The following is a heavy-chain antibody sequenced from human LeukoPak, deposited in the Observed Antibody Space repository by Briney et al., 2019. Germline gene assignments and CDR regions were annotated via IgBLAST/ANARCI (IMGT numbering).Heavy chain of an antibody. V-gene: IGHV3-30*03. J-gene: IGHJ3*02. Sequence: GGSLRLSCAASGFTFSSYGMHWVRQAPGKGLEWVAVISYDGSNKYYADSVKGRFTISRDNSKNTLYPQMNSLRAEDTAVYYCARVLRDYDSRAYDAFDIWGQGTMVTVSS. CDR1: GFTFSSYG. CDR2: ISYDGSNK. CDR3: ARVLRDYDSRAYDAFDI. D-gene: IGHD3-22*01.